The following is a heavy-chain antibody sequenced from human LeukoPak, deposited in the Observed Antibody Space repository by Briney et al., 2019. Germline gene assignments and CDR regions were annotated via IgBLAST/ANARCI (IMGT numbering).Heavy chain of an antibody. CDR2: SSSSNS. J-gene: IGHJ3*02. CDR1: GFTFTPYS. CDR3: ARGPSIAARYDAFDI. Sequence: GGSLRLSCAASGFTFTPYSINWVRQAPGKGLEWVSSSSSSNSYYADSVKGRFTISRDNAKNSLYLQVISLRAEDTAVYYCARGPSIAARYDAFDIWGQGTMVTVSS. D-gene: IGHD6-6*01. V-gene: IGHV3-21*01.